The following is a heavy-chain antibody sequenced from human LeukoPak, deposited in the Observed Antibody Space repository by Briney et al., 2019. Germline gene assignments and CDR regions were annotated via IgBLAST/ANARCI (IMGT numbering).Heavy chain of an antibody. V-gene: IGHV4-61*08. D-gene: IGHD6-13*01. J-gene: IGHJ4*02. CDR2: IYYSGST. Sequence: PSETLSLTCTVSGGSISSSGYYWSWIRQPPGKGLEWIGYIYYSGSTNYNPSLKSRVTISVGTSKNQFSLKLSSVTAADTAVYYCARARAAGYFDYWGQGTLVTVSS. CDR3: ARARAAGYFDY. CDR1: GGSISSSGYY.